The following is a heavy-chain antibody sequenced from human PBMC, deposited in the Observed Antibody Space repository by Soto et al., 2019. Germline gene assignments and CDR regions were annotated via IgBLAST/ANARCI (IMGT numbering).Heavy chain of an antibody. V-gene: IGHV3-33*01. CDR2: IWYDGSNK. Sequence: GGSLRLSCAASGFTFSSYGMHWVRQAPGKGLEWVAVIWYDGSNKYYADSVKGRFTISRDNSKNTLYLQMNSLRAEDTAVYYCARDFRRDIVLVPASWGMDVWGQGTTVTVSS. D-gene: IGHD2-2*01. CDR3: ARDFRRDIVLVPASWGMDV. CDR1: GFTFSSYG. J-gene: IGHJ6*02.